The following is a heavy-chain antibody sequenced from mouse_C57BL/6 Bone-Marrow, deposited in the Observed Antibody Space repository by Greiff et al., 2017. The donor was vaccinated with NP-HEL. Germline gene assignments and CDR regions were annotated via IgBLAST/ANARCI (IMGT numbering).Heavy chain of an antibody. CDR2: LDPPNGYT. J-gene: IGHJ3*01. V-gene: IGHV1-69*01. CDR3: ARRSSGYPFAY. D-gene: IGHD3-2*02. CDR1: GYTFTSYW. Sequence: QVQLQQPGAELVMPGASVKLSCKASGYTFTSYWMHWVKQRPGQGLEWIGELDPPNGYTNYNQKFKGKATLTVDKSSSTAYMQLSSLTSEDSAVYYCARRSSGYPFAYWGHGTLVTVSA.